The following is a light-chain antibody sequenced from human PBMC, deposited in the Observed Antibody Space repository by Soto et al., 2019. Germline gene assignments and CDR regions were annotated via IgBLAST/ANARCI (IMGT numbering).Light chain of an antibody. CDR3: QHYNSYSEA. CDR1: QTISSW. Sequence: THMTQSPSTLSGYVGDRVTITCRASQTISSWLAWYQQKPGKAPKLLIYKASTLKSGVPSRFSGSGSGTEFTLTISSLQPDDFATYYCQHYNSYSEAFGQGTKVDIK. J-gene: IGKJ1*01. CDR2: KAS. V-gene: IGKV1-5*03.